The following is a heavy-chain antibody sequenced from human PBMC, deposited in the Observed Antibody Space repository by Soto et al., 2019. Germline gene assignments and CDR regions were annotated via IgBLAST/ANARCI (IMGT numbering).Heavy chain of an antibody. V-gene: IGHV3-15*01. D-gene: IGHD3-16*02. CDR3: TTGGYIWGSYRPRTADDY. Sequence: GSVRLSCAASGFTVSSAWRSWVRPAPGKGLEWVGRIKSKTDGGTTDYAAPVKGRFTISRDDSKNTLYLQMNSLKTEDTAVYYCTTGGYIWGSYRPRTADDYWGQGTLVTVSS. J-gene: IGHJ4*02. CDR2: IKSKTDGGTT. CDR1: GFTVSSAW.